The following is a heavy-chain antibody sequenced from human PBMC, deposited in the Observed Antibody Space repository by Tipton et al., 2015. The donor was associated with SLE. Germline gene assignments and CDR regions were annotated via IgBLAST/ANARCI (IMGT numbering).Heavy chain of an antibody. V-gene: IGHV4-59*11. CDR2: IFYSGGT. CDR1: GASIGSHH. D-gene: IGHD1-7*01. CDR3: ANQNWNYYF. Sequence: TLSLTCTVSGASIGSHHWTWIRQPPGEGLEWIGNIFYSGGTNYSPFLNSRITISVDTSKNQLSLNVISMTAADTAVYYCANQNWNYYFWGQGNLVTVSS. J-gene: IGHJ4*02.